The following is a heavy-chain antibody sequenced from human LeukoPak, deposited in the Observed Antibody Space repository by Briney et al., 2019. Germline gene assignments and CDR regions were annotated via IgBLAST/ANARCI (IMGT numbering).Heavy chain of an antibody. CDR1: GGSISSYY. CDR3: ASHAGMNAFDI. J-gene: IGHJ3*02. Sequence: SETLSLTCTVSGGSISSYYWSWIRQPPGKGLEWIGYIYYSGSTNYNPSLKSRVTISVDTSKNQFSLKLSSATAADTAVYYCASHAGMNAFDIWGQGTMVTVSS. D-gene: IGHD6-13*01. CDR2: IYYSGST. V-gene: IGHV4-59*01.